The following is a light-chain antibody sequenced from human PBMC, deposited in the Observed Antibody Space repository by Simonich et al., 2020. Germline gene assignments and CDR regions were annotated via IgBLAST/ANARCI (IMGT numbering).Light chain of an antibody. CDR1: SSNIGSNY. CDR2: SNK. Sequence: QSVLTQPPSASGTPGQRVTISCSGSSSNIGSNYVYWYQQLPGTAPKLLIYSNKQRPSGAPDRFSGSKSGTSASLAISGLRSEDEADYYCAAWDDSLSGWVFGGGTKLTVL. J-gene: IGLJ3*02. CDR3: AAWDDSLSGWV. V-gene: IGLV1-47*02.